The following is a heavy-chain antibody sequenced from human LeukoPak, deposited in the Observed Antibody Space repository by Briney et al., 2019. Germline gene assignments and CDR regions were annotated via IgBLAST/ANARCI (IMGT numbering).Heavy chain of an antibody. CDR3: ARGGYYGSGNDFRFDP. J-gene: IGHJ5*02. CDR1: GGSISSYY. D-gene: IGHD3-10*01. CDR2: IHYTGST. Sequence: PSETLSLTCTASGGSISSYYWSWIRQSPGKGLECIGYIHYTGSTNYNPSLKSRVTISVETSKNQFSLKLKSVTAADTAVYYCARGGYYGSGNDFRFDPWGQGTLVTVSS. V-gene: IGHV4-59*01.